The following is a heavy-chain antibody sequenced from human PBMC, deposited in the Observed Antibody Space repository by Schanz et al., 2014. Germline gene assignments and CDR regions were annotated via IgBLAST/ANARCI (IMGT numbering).Heavy chain of an antibody. J-gene: IGHJ3*02. V-gene: IGHV3-23*01. CDR2: FDAHDGRA. D-gene: IGHD3-10*01. CDR3: AKGRFGELSAFDI. CDR1: GFSFGNYG. Sequence: EVQLLESGGGLVQPGGSLRLSCEASGFSFGNYGMSWVRQAPGKGLEWVSGFDAHDGRAYYADSVKGRFTISSDNSKSTLYLQMSSLRAEDTAVYYCAKGRFGELSAFDIWGQGTMVTVSS.